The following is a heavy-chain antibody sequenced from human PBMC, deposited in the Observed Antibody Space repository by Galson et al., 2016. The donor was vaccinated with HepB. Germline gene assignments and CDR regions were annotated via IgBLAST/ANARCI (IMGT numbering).Heavy chain of an antibody. Sequence: SLRLSCAASGFSFIYSWMSWVRQAPGKGLEWVGRVKSRTDGATTDYGAPVKDRFTISRDDSKSTLYLQMNSLKIEDTAVYYCTALIWSGEFDAFDIWGQGTLVTVSS. D-gene: IGHD3-10*01. J-gene: IGHJ3*02. CDR3: TALIWSGEFDAFDI. CDR2: VKSRTDGATT. V-gene: IGHV3-15*01. CDR1: GFSFIYSW.